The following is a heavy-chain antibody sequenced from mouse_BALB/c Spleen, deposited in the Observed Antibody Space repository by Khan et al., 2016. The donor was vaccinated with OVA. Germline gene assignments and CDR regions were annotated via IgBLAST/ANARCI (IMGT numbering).Heavy chain of an antibody. CDR3: ARWNYYGYYFDY. CDR1: GYSITSGYA. Sequence: EVKLLESGPGLVKPSQSLSLTCTVTGYSITSGYAWNWIRQFPGNKLEWMGYISYSGDTSYNPSLKSRISITRDTSKNQFFLQLNSVTTEDTVTYYCARWNYYGYYFDYWGPGTPLTVSS. CDR2: ISYSGDT. V-gene: IGHV3-2*02. J-gene: IGHJ2*01. D-gene: IGHD1-1*01.